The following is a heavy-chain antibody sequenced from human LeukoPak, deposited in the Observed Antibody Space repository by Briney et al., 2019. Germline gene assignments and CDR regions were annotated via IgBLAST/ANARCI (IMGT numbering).Heavy chain of an antibody. D-gene: IGHD6-13*01. V-gene: IGHV3-66*01. Sequence: GGSLRLSCAASGFAVSSNYMTWVRQAPGKGLEWVSVIFGGGSTYYADSVKGRFTISRDNSKNTLYLQMNSLRAEDTAVYYCAKDRNAAAGHYYYYGMDVWGQGTTVTVSS. J-gene: IGHJ6*02. CDR2: IFGGGST. CDR1: GFAVSSNY. CDR3: AKDRNAAAGHYYYYGMDV.